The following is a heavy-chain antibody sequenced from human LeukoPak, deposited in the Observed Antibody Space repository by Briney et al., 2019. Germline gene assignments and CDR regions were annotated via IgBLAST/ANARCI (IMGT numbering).Heavy chain of an antibody. CDR3: ARETAEYNLLWYFDY. D-gene: IGHD1-1*01. V-gene: IGHV1-69*04. Sequence: GSSVKVSCKASGGTFSSYTISWVRQAPGQGLGWMGRIIPILGIANYAQKIQGRVTITADKSTSTAYMELSSLRSEDTAVYYCARETAEYNLLWYFDYWGQGTLVTVSS. CDR1: GGTFSSYT. J-gene: IGHJ4*02. CDR2: IIPILGIA.